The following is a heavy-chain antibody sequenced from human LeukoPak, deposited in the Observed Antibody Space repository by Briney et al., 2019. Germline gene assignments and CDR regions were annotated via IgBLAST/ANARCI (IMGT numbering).Heavy chain of an antibody. V-gene: IGHV3-7*01. CDR1: GFTFNTYW. D-gene: IGHD2-21*02. CDR3: ARGVTPDY. CDR2: IKQDGSGK. Sequence: GGSLRLSCAASGFTFNTYWMSWVRQALGKGLEWVANIKQDGSGKYYVDSVKGRFTISRDDAKNSLYLQMNSLRAEDTAVYFCARGVTPDYWGQGALVTVSS. J-gene: IGHJ4*02.